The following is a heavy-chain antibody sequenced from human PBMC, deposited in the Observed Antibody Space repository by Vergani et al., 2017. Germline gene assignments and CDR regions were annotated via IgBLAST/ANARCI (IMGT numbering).Heavy chain of an antibody. D-gene: IGHD3-10*01. J-gene: IGHJ6*02. CDR1: GFTVSSNY. CDR3: ASYGSGSYYLPGDSYYYYGMDV. Sequence: EVQLVESGGGLVQPGGSLRLSCAASGFTVSSNYMSWVRQAPGKGLEWVSVIYSGGSTYYADSVKGRFTISRHNSKNTLYLQXNSLRAEDTAVYYCASYGSGSYYLPGDSYYYYGMDVWGQGP. V-gene: IGHV3-53*04. CDR2: IYSGGST.